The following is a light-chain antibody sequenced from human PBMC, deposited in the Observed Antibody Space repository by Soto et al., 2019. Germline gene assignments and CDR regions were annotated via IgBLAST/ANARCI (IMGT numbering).Light chain of an antibody. CDR2: GVS. CDR3: CSYTTSSRYV. V-gene: IGLV2-14*03. J-gene: IGLJ1*01. CDR1: SSDVGTYNY. Sequence: QSALTQPASVSGSPGQSITISCTGTSSDVGTYNYVTWYQQHPDNAPKVIIYGVSNRPSGMSSRFSGSKSGNTASLTISGLQAEDEADYYCCSYTTSSRYVFGTGTKLTVL.